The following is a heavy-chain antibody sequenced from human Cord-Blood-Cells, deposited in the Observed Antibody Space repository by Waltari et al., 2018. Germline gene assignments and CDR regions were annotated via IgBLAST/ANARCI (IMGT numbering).Heavy chain of an antibody. J-gene: IGHJ4*02. CDR1: GFSLSTSGVG. Sequence: QITLKESGPTLVKPTQTLTLTCTFSGFSLSTSGVGVGWIRQPPGKALEWLALIYWDDDKRYNPSLKIRLTITKDTSTNQVVLTMTNMDPVDTATYYCAHTVGIAAAGTPFDYWGQGTLVTVSS. CDR3: AHTVGIAAAGTPFDY. CDR2: IYWDDDK. V-gene: IGHV2-5*02. D-gene: IGHD6-13*01.